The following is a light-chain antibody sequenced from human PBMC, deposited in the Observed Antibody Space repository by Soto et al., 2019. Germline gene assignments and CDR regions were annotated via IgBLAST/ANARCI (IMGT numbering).Light chain of an antibody. CDR3: QHHKGSFPT. Sequence: DIEMTQSPSTLSSSMGDRATISCRARQSINTWLAWYKQQPGQAPQLLIYKASISESGVPSRFSGSGSGTDFTLTISRLRPDDFVIFYCQHHKGSFPTFGQGTKVEIK. J-gene: IGKJ1*01. CDR2: KAS. V-gene: IGKV1-5*03. CDR1: QSINTW.